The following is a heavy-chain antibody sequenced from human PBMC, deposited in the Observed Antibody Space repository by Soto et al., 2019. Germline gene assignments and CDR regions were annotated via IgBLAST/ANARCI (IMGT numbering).Heavy chain of an antibody. D-gene: IGHD3-3*01. CDR1: GGSISSSSYY. J-gene: IGHJ3*02. Sequence: PSKTLSLTCTVSGGSISSSSYYWGWIRQPPGKGLEWIGGIYYSGSTYYNPSLKSRVTISVDTSKNQFSLKLSSVTAADTAVYYCARLALGPYAFDIWGQGTMVTVS. V-gene: IGHV4-39*01. CDR2: IYYSGST. CDR3: ARLALGPYAFDI.